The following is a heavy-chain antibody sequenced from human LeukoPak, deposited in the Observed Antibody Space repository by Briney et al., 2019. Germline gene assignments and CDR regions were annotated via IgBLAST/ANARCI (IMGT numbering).Heavy chain of an antibody. CDR2: INPSAGST. CDR1: GYTFTDYY. CDR3: ARGGLQLLAPLDY. V-gene: IGHV1-46*01. D-gene: IGHD5-18*01. Sequence: ASVKVSCKASGYTFTDYYMHWVRQAPGQGLEWMGIINPSAGSTSYAQNFQGRVTMTRDTSTSTVYMELSSLRSEDAAVYYCARGGLQLLAPLDYWGQGTLVTVSS. J-gene: IGHJ4*02.